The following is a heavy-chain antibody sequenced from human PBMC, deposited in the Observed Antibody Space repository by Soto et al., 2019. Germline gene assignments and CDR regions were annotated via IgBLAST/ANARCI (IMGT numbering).Heavy chain of an antibody. J-gene: IGHJ4*02. D-gene: IGHD1-1*01. Sequence: TSETLSLTCAVYGGSFSGYYWSWIRQPPGKGLEWIGEINHSGSTNYNPSLKSRVTISVDTSKNQFSLKLSSVTAADTAVYYCARAYPRIERRFDYWGQGTLVTVSS. V-gene: IGHV4-34*01. CDR3: ARAYPRIERRFDY. CDR1: GGSFSGYY. CDR2: INHSGST.